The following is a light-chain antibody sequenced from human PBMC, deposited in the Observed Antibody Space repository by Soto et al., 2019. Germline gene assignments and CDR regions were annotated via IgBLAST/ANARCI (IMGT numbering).Light chain of an antibody. CDR2: DAS. CDR1: QSISSW. J-gene: IGKJ1*01. Sequence: DIQMTQSPSTVSASVGDRVTITCRASQSISSWLAWYQQKPVKVPKLLIYDASGLESGVPSRFSGSGSGTEFTLSISSLQPDDFATYYCQQYNSYSPRTFGQGTKVDIK. V-gene: IGKV1-5*01. CDR3: QQYNSYSPRT.